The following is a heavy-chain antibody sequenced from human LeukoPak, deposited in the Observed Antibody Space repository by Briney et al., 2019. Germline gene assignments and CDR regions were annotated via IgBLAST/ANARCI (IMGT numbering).Heavy chain of an antibody. CDR3: TRDLYYGGNFDY. CDR1: GFTFSSYS. D-gene: IGHD4-23*01. J-gene: IGHJ4*02. V-gene: IGHV3-48*01. Sequence: QPGGSLRLSCAASGFTFSSYSMTWVRQAPGKGLEWVSYISSSSTSIYYSDSVRGRFTISRDNADNSLYLQMDTLRAEDTAVYYCTRDLYYGGNFDYWGQGTLVTVSS. CDR2: ISSSSTSI.